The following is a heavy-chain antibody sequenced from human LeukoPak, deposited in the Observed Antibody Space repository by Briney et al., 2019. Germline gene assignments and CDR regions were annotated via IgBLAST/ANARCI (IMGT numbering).Heavy chain of an antibody. CDR2: FSGSGGST. CDR3: ARSGLSRFGF. D-gene: IGHD2/OR15-2a*01. V-gene: IGHV3-23*01. Sequence: GGSLRLSCVGSGFTFSTHGMNWVRQAPGKGLQWVSAFSGSGGSTYYADSVKGRFTISRDNSRNTLYLQMNSLRAEDTAVYYCARSGLSRFGFWGQGTPVTVSS. J-gene: IGHJ4*02. CDR1: GFTFSTHG.